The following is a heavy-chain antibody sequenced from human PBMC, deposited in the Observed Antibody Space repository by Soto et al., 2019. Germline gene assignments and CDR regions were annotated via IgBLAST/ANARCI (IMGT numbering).Heavy chain of an antibody. Sequence: SETLSLTCTVSGGSITYYHWSWIRQPAGKGLEWIGRIYSSGSTNYNPSLKSRVTMSVDTSKNKFSLNLNSVTAADTAVYYCARARFGETLLFDSWGQRALVTVSS. CDR2: IYSSGST. J-gene: IGHJ4*02. D-gene: IGHD3-10*02. CDR1: GGSITYYH. CDR3: ARARFGETLLFDS. V-gene: IGHV4-4*07.